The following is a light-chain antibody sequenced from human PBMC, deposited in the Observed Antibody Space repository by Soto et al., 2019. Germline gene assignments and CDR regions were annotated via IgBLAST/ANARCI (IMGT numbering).Light chain of an antibody. J-gene: IGLJ3*02. CDR2: DVS. Sequence: QSALTQPASGSGSPGQSITISFTGTSSDVGNYNYVSWYQQHPGKAPKLMIYDVSNRPSGVSNRFSGSKSGNTSSLTISGLQAEDEAAYYCSSYTSSSTLVFGGGTKLTVL. CDR1: SSDVGNYNY. CDR3: SSYTSSSTLV. V-gene: IGLV2-14*01.